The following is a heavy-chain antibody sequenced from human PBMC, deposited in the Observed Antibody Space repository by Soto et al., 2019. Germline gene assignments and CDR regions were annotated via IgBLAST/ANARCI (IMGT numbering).Heavy chain of an antibody. J-gene: IGHJ5*02. D-gene: IGHD2-15*01. CDR3: ARGVVDTNVVFKCFDP. CDR1: GRTYSSHV. CDR2: IIPLFGIP. Sequence: SVKVSCKASGRTYSSHVMSWVRQAPGQGLEGMGGIIPLFGIPNYAQKFQGRLTITADKYTSTAYMELSSLRSEDTAVYFCARGVVDTNVVFKCFDPWGQGTLVTVSS. V-gene: IGHV1-69*10.